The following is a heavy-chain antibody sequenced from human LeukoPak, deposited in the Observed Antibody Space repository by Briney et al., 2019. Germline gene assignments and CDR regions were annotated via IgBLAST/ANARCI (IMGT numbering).Heavy chain of an antibody. CDR3: ARDSSGWYYFDS. Sequence: GGSLRLSCAASGFSVSSNYMSWIRQTPGKGLEWVSVIYSGGSTYYADSVKGRFTISRDNSKNKLYPQMNSLRAEDTAVYYCARDSSGWYYFDSWGQGTLVTVSS. CDR2: IYSGGST. V-gene: IGHV3-53*01. CDR1: GFSVSSNY. D-gene: IGHD6-19*01. J-gene: IGHJ4*02.